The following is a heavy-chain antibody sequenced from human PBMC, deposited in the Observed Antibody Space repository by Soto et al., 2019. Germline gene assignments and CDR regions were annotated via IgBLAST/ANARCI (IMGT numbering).Heavy chain of an antibody. CDR3: ASTHYDFWSGYYKGANDAFDI. CDR1: GGTFSSYA. Sequence: ASVKVSCKASGGTFSSYAISWVRQAPGQGLEWMGGIIPIFGTANYAQKFQGRVTITADESTSTAYMELSSLRSEDTAVYYCASTHYDFWSGYYKGANDAFDIWGQGTIVTVSS. J-gene: IGHJ3*02. D-gene: IGHD3-3*01. CDR2: IIPIFGTA. V-gene: IGHV1-69*13.